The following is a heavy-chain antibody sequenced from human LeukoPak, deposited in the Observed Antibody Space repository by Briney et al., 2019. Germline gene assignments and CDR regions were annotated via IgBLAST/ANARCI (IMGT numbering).Heavy chain of an antibody. CDR3: VRERIYYSDLAYKERENFDP. J-gene: IGHJ5*02. D-gene: IGHD1-26*01. V-gene: IGHV3-74*01. CDR2: LNEDGSTA. CDR1: GFTFSIYW. Sequence: GGSLRLSCAASGFTFSIYWMHWVRQGPGKGLMWVSRLNEDGSTADYADSVKGRFTMSRDNARGKVFLEMRSLTVEDTAIYFCVRERIYYSDLAYKERENFDPWGRGTLVTVSS.